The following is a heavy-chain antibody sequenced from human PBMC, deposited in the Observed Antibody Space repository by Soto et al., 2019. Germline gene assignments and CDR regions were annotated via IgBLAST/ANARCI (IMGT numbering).Heavy chain of an antibody. J-gene: IGHJ4*02. D-gene: IGHD2-8*02. CDR1: GFTFSSYG. Sequence: GGSLRLSCAASGFTFSSYGMHWVRQAPGKGLEWVAVISYDGSNKYYADSVKGRFTISRDNSKNTLYLQMNSLRAEDTAVYYYAKDAAYWVFEYFAYWGQGTLVTVSS. CDR3: AKDAAYWVFEYFAY. CDR2: ISYDGSNK. V-gene: IGHV3-30*18.